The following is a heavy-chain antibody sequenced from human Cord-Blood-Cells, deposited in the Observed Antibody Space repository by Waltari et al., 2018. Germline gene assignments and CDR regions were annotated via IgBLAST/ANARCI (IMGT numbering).Heavy chain of an antibody. CDR3: ARGGYCSSTSCYTRGWYFDL. J-gene: IGHJ2*01. CDR2: IIPIFGTA. V-gene: IGHV1-69*01. Sequence: QVQLVQSGAEVKKPGSSVKVSCKASGGTFSSYAISWVRQAPGHGLEWMGGIIPIFGTANYAQKFQGRVTITADESTSTAYMELSSLRSEDTAVYYCARGGYCSSTSCYTRGWYFDLWGRGTLVTVSS. CDR1: GGTFSSYA. D-gene: IGHD2-2*02.